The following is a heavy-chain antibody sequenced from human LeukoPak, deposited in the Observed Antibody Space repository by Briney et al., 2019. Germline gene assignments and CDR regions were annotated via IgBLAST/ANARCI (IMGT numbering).Heavy chain of an antibody. V-gene: IGHV1-58*02. D-gene: IGHD3-22*01. Sequence: SVKVSCKASGFTFTSSAMQWVRQARGQRLEWIGWIVVGSGNTNYAQKFQERVTITRDMSTSTAYMELSSLRSEDTAVYYCAADRYYYDSSGYPPKFDYWGQGTLVTVSS. CDR2: IVVGSGNT. CDR1: GFTFTSSA. CDR3: AADRYYYDSSGYPPKFDY. J-gene: IGHJ4*02.